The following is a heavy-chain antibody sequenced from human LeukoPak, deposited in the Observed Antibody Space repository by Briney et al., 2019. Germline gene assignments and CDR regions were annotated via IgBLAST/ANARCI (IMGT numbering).Heavy chain of an antibody. D-gene: IGHD6-19*01. CDR3: ARTFGIAVAGPGDY. V-gene: IGHV3-11*06. CDR2: ISRSSSYT. J-gene: IGHJ4*02. Sequence: GGSLRLSCAASGFTFSDYYMTWIRQAPGKGLEWISYISRSSSYTYYADSAKGRFTISRDNAKNSLYLQMNSLRVEDTAVYYCARTFGIAVAGPGDYWGQGTLVTVSS. CDR1: GFTFSDYY.